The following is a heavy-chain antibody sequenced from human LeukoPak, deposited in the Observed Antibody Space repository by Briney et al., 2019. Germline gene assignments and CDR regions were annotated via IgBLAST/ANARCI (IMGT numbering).Heavy chain of an antibody. Sequence: PGGSLRLSCAASGFTFSSFWMHWVRQAPGKGLVWVSRINTDGSSTSYADSVKGRFTISRDNAKNTLYLQMNSLRAEDTAVYYCAKDKGVIAAAGYPDYWGQGTLVAVSS. CDR1: GFTFSSFW. V-gene: IGHV3-74*01. CDR2: INTDGSST. J-gene: IGHJ4*02. D-gene: IGHD6-13*01. CDR3: AKDKGVIAAAGYPDY.